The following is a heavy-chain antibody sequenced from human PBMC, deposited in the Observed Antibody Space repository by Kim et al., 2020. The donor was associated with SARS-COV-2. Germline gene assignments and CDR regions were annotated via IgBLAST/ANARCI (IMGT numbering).Heavy chain of an antibody. D-gene: IGHD6-13*01. J-gene: IGHJ6*02. CDR2: IWYDGSNK. V-gene: IGHV3-33*01. CDR1: GFTFSSYG. CDR3: ARGIAAAGSYYGMDV. Sequence: GGSLRLSCAASGFTFSSYGMHWVHQAPGKGLEWVAVIWYDGSNKYYADSVKGRFTISRDNSKNTLYLQMNSLRAEDTAVYYCARGIAAAGSYYGMDVWGQGTTVTVSS.